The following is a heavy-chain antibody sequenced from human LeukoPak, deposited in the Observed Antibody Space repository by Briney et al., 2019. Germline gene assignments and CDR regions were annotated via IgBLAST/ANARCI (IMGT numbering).Heavy chain of an antibody. CDR2: ISYDGSNA. J-gene: IGHJ4*02. Sequence: GGSLRLSCEASGFSSNSGMYWVRQAPGKGLEWVAFISYDGSNAYYGDSVKGRYSISRDDSKNTLYLQMNSLRAEDTAVYYCAKDLNSRWSLDYWGQGTLVTVSS. D-gene: IGHD2/OR15-2a*01. CDR1: GFSSNSG. CDR3: AKDLNSRWSLDY. V-gene: IGHV3-30*18.